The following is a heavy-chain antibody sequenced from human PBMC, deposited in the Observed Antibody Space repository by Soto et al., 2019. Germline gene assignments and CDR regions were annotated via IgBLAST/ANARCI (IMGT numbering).Heavy chain of an antibody. D-gene: IGHD6-19*01. V-gene: IGHV3-23*01. J-gene: IGHJ4*02. CDR3: AKDLHGSGWSFDQ. CDR1: GFTFSTQA. CDR2: LISSGESP. Sequence: EVQLFESGGGLVQPGGSLGLSCSASGFTFSTQAMAWVRQAPGKWLEWVSALISSGESPDYADSVKGRFTISRDNSKTTLYLPMNSLRADDTAVYYCAKDLHGSGWSFDQWGQGTVVTVSS.